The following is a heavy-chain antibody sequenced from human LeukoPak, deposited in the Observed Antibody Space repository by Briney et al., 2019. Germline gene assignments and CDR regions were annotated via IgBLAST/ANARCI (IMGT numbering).Heavy chain of an antibody. CDR2: IYHSGST. J-gene: IGHJ4*02. Sequence: SGTLSLTCAVSGGSISSSNWWSWVGQPPGKGLEWIGEIYHSGSTNYNPSLKSRVTISVDKSKNQFSLKLSSVTAADTAVYYCARAAGLVWFGEFFDYSGQGTLVTVSS. CDR1: GGSISSSNW. D-gene: IGHD3-10*01. CDR3: ARAAGLVWFGEFFDY. V-gene: IGHV4-4*02.